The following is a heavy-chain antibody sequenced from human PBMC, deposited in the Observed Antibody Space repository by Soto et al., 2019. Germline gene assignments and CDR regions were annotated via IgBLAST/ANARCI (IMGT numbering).Heavy chain of an antibody. Sequence: GGSLRLSCAASEFTFNRDAMHWVRQAPGKGLEWVAVISHDGRIKYYADSVKGRFTISRDNSMNTLDLQMNSLRAEDTAIYFCARVSGHVYAALHGPFDYWGQGTLVTVSS. J-gene: IGHJ4*02. D-gene: IGHD2-8*01. CDR1: EFTFNRDA. CDR2: ISHDGRIK. V-gene: IGHV3-30*04. CDR3: ARVSGHVYAALHGPFDY.